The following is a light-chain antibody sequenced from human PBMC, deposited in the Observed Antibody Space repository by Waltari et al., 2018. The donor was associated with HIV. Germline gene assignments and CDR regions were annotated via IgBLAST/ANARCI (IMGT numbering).Light chain of an antibody. Sequence: QSALTQPASVSGSPGQSITISCTGTSSDVGSYNVVSLFQHHPGKSPKVMIYEVSKRPSWVSNRFSGAKSGNTASLTISWLQAEDEADYYCCSYAGSSSIFGTGTKVTVL. J-gene: IGLJ1*01. V-gene: IGLV2-23*02. CDR3: CSYAGSSSI. CDR1: SSDVGSYNV. CDR2: EVS.